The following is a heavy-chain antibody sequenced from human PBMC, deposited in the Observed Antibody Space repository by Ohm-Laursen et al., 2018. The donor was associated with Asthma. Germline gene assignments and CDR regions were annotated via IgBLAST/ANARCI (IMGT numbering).Heavy chain of an antibody. CDR3: AKSRRSGHIPNPHFDY. CDR2: ISWNSGSI. J-gene: IGHJ4*02. CDR1: GFTFDDYA. V-gene: IGHV3-9*01. D-gene: IGHD2-15*01. Sequence: RSLRLSCAASGFTFDDYAMHWVRQAPGKGLEWVSGISWNSGSIGYADSVKGRFTISRDNAKNSLYLQMNSLRAGDTALYYCAKSRRSGHIPNPHFDYWGQGTLVTVSS.